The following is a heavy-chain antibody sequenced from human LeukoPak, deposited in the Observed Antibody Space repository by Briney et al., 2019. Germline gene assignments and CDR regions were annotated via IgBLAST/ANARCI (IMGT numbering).Heavy chain of an antibody. D-gene: IGHD6-19*01. J-gene: IGHJ4*02. CDR2: INPNSGGT. Sequence: GASVKVSCKASGYTFTGYYMHWVRQAPGQGLEWMGRINPNSGGTNFAQNFQGRVTKTRDTSISTAYMELSSLRSDDTAVYYCARLRQIPVAGNLRAMNFDYWGQGTLVTVSS. CDR3: ARLRQIPVAGNLRAMNFDY. V-gene: IGHV1-2*06. CDR1: GYTFTGYY.